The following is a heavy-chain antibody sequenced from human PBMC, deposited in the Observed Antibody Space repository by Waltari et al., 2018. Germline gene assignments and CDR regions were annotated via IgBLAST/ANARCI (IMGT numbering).Heavy chain of an antibody. V-gene: IGHV1-18*01. Sequence: QVQLVQSGAEVKKPGASVKVSCKASGYTFTSYGISWVRQAPGQGLEWMGWISAYNGNTNYAQKLQGRVTMTTDTSTSTAYMELRSLRSDDTAVYYCARDRWAVGIAAQGPCDYWGQGTLVTVSS. CDR3: ARDRWAVGIAAQGPCDY. J-gene: IGHJ4*02. CDR2: ISAYNGNT. CDR1: GYTFTSYG. D-gene: IGHD6-13*01.